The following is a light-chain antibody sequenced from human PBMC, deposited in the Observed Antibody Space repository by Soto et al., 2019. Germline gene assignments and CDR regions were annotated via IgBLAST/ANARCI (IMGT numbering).Light chain of an antibody. CDR1: NMY. V-gene: IGKV3-20*01. J-gene: IGKJ1*01. Sequence: NMYLAWYQQKPGQAPRLLMYGASRRPTGIPDRFSGSGSGTDFTLTISRLEPEDFAVYYCQQFGSSPRTFGQGTKVDIK. CDR3: QQFGSSPRT. CDR2: GAS.